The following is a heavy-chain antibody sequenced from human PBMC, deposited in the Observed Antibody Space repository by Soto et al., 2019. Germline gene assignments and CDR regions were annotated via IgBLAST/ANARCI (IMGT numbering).Heavy chain of an antibody. D-gene: IGHD6-6*01. CDR3: ARDGSSSYYFDF. Sequence: QTLSLTCAISGDSVSSNSAAWTWIRQSPSRGLEWLGRTYYRSEWYTDYAASVKSRIIINPDTSMNQFSLHLNSVTPEDTAVYYCARDGSSSYYFDFWGQGTLVTVSS. J-gene: IGHJ4*02. CDR2: TYYRSEWYT. CDR1: GDSVSSNSAA. V-gene: IGHV6-1*01.